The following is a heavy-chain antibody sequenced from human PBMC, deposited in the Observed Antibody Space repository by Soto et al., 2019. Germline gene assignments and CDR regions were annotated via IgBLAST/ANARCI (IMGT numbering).Heavy chain of an antibody. Sequence: ASVKVSCKASGYTFTVYYMHWVRQAPGQGLEWMGWINPKSGGTMYPQKFQGRVTMTWDTSISTAYMALTRLRSDDTAVYYCARDLAKGGWSAGFDYWGQGTLVTVSS. V-gene: IGHV1-2*02. CDR3: ARDLAKGGWSAGFDY. D-gene: IGHD3-3*01. CDR2: INPKSGGT. J-gene: IGHJ4*02. CDR1: GYTFTVYY.